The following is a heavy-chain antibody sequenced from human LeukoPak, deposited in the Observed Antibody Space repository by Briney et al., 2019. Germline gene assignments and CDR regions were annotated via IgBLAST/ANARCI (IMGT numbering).Heavy chain of an antibody. J-gene: IGHJ4*02. Sequence: GGSLRLSCAVSGFTVSSNYMSWVRQAPGKGLEWVSVIYSDGTTFYADSVKGRFTISRDNSKNTLYLLMNSLRDEDTAVYYCARDYGSTEPFDYWGQGTLVTVSS. D-gene: IGHD4-23*01. V-gene: IGHV3-66*01. CDR3: ARDYGSTEPFDY. CDR1: GFTVSSNY. CDR2: IYSDGTT.